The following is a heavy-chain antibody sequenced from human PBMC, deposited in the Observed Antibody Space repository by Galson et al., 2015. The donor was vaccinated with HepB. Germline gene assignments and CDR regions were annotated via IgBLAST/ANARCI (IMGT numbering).Heavy chain of an antibody. CDR1: GFNFDHYA. Sequence: SLRLSCAASGFNFDHYAITWVRQAPGKGLEWVSGISYSGTTTHYADSVKGRFTISRDNSKKTLFLQMNSLRVEDTALYYCAKVAYEYSGKYWGFGHWGQGALVTVSS. D-gene: IGHD5-12*01. J-gene: IGHJ4*02. CDR2: ISYSGTTT. V-gene: IGHV3-23*01. CDR3: AKVAYEYSGKYWGFGH.